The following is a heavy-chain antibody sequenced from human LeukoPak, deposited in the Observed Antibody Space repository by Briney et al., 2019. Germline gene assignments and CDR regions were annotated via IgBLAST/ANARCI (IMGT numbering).Heavy chain of an antibody. D-gene: IGHD6-13*01. CDR3: ARGRGSSWYADGATLFDY. J-gene: IGHJ4*02. Sequence: SQTLSLTCAISGDSVSSNSAAWNWIRQSPSRGLEWLGRTYYRSKWYNDYAVSVKSRITINPDTSKNQFSLQLNSVTPEDTAVYYCARGRGSSWYADGATLFDYRGQGTLVTVSS. CDR1: GDSVSSNSAA. V-gene: IGHV6-1*01. CDR2: TYYRSKWYN.